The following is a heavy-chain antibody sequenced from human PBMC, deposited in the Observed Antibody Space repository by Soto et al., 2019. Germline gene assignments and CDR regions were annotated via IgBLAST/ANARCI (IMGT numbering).Heavy chain of an antibody. CDR2: IYYSGST. D-gene: IGHD4-4*01. CDR3: ARVNSNYARYFDY. CDR1: GGSISSGDYY. J-gene: IGHJ4*02. V-gene: IGHV4-30-4*01. Sequence: PSETLSLTCTVSGGSISSGDYYWSWIRQPPGKGLEWIGYIYYSGSTYYNPSLKSRVTISVDTSKNQFSLKLSSVTAADTAVYYWARVNSNYARYFDYWGQGTLVTVSS.